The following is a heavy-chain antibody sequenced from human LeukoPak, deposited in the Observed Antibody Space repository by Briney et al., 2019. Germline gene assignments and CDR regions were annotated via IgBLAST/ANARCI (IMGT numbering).Heavy chain of an antibody. D-gene: IGHD6-19*01. J-gene: IGHJ4*02. CDR1: GYTFTRYG. CDR3: ARGQWLVPDDY. V-gene: IGHV1-18*01. Sequence: ASVKVSCKPSGYTFTRYGISWVRQAPGQELVGMGWIIAYNGNTNYAQNLQGRVTMSTDTSKNPVSLELRSLTADDTAVYYCARGQWLVPDDYWGQGTLVTVS. CDR2: IIAYNGNT.